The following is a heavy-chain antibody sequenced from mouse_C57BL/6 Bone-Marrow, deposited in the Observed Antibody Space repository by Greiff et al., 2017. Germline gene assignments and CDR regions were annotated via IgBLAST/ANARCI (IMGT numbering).Heavy chain of an antibody. D-gene: IGHD2-3*01. J-gene: IGHJ4*01. V-gene: IGHV14-4*01. Sequence: VQLQQSGAELVRPGASVKLSCTASGFNFTDDYMHWVKQRPEQGLEWIGWIGPGSGDTKYASKFQGKATITADTYSNTAYLQISSLTSEDTAVYYCSTDGFYAMGYWGQGTSVTVSA. CDR3: STDGFYAMGY. CDR1: GFNFTDDY. CDR2: IGPGSGDT.